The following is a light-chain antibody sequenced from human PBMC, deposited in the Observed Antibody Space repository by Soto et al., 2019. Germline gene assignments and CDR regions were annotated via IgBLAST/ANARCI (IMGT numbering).Light chain of an antibody. J-gene: IGLJ2*01. Sequence: NFMLTQPHSVSESPGKTVTISCTRSSGSIASNYVQWYQQRPGSAPTTVIYEDNQRPSGVPDRFSGSIDSSSNSASLTISGLKTEDEADYYCRSYGVFGGGTKLTVL. CDR3: RSYGV. CDR2: EDN. CDR1: SGSIASNY. V-gene: IGLV6-57*04.